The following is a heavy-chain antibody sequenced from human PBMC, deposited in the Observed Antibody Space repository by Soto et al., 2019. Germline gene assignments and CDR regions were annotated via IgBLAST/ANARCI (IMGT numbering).Heavy chain of an antibody. D-gene: IGHD6-19*01. V-gene: IGHV3-48*04. Sequence: GGSLRLSCAAFGLTLSTSSMNWVRQAPGRGLEWISYIRSNSSIIYYADSVKGRFTISRDNAKNSLYLQMNSLRAEDTAVYYCARVERSSGWYGAFDIWGQGTMVTVSS. CDR1: GLTLSTSS. CDR2: IRSNSSII. J-gene: IGHJ3*02. CDR3: ARVERSSGWYGAFDI.